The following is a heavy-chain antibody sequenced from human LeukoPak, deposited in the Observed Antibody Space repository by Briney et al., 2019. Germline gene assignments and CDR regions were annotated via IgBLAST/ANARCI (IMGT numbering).Heavy chain of an antibody. J-gene: IGHJ4*02. CDR1: GITFSNYA. D-gene: IGHD5-18*01. CDR2: ISGSAHKI. Sequence: GGSLRLSCVASGITFSNYAVSWVRQAPEKGLDWVSVISGSAHKIRYADSVKGRFTISRDNSENIVYLQMNNLRAEDTAVYYCAGRVTGYSSGYVYWGQGTLVTVSS. CDR3: AGRVTGYSSGYVY. V-gene: IGHV3-23*01.